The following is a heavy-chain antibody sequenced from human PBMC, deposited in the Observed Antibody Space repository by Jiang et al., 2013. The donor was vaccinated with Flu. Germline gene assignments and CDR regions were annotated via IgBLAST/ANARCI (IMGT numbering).Heavy chain of an antibody. Sequence: SYWIGWVRQMPGKGLEWMGIIYPGDSDTRYSPSFQGQVTISADKSISTAYLQWSSLKASDTAMYYCARPPIAVAGLHAFDIWGQGTMVTVSS. CDR1: SYW. V-gene: IGHV5-51*01. CDR3: ARPPIAVAGLHAFDI. D-gene: IGHD6-19*01. CDR2: IYPGDSDT. J-gene: IGHJ3*02.